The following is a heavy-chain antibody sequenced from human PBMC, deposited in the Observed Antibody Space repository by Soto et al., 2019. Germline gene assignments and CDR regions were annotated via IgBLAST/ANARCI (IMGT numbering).Heavy chain of an antibody. CDR1: GFTVSSNY. V-gene: IGHV3-53*02. Sequence: EVQLVETGGGLIQPGGSLRLSCAASGFTVSSNYMSWVRQAPGKGLEWVSVIYSGGSTYYADSVKGRFTISRDNSKNTLYLQMNSLRAEDTAVYYCARDQRISYYYYGMDVWGQGTTVTVSS. J-gene: IGHJ6*02. CDR2: IYSGGST. CDR3: ARDQRISYYYYGMDV.